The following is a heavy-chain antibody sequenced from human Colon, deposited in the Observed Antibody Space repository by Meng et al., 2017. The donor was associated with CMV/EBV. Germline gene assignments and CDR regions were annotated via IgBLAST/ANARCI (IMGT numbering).Heavy chain of an antibody. J-gene: IGHJ6*02. CDR3: ARDRSLYTKSHYYYYGKDV. CDR1: TAPMTPYF. CDR2: IHYTWAT. V-gene: IGHV4-59*01. D-gene: IGHD4-11*01. Sequence: GSLWLSCTVSTAPMTPYFWSWVRQPPGKPLEWIGHIHYTWATKYNSSLKSRVAISVHSTKDQSALSPNFVTTSDTDTYFWARDRSLYTKSHYYYYGKDVWGQGTTVTVSS.